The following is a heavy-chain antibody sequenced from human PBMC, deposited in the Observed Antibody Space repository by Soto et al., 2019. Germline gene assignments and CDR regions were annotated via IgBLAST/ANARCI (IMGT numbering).Heavy chain of an antibody. CDR2: IYYSGRT. Sequence: KPSETLSLTCTVSGGSIISYYWSWIRQPPGKGLEWIGYIYYSGRTNYNPSLKSRVTISVDTSKNQFSLKLSSVTAADTAVYYCARGYNWNYPGWFDPWGQGTLVTVSS. J-gene: IGHJ5*02. CDR1: GGSIISYY. CDR3: ARGYNWNYPGWFDP. V-gene: IGHV4-59*01. D-gene: IGHD1-7*01.